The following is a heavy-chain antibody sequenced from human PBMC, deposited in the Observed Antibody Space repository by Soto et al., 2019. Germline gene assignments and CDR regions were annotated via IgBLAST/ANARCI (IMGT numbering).Heavy chain of an antibody. CDR2: INPSGGST. J-gene: IGHJ4*02. V-gene: IGHV1-46*03. CDR1: GYTFTSYY. D-gene: IGHD6-13*01. Sequence: GASLKVSCNTSGYTFTSYYMHWVRHTNGQGLELIGIINPSGGSTSYAQKFQGRVTMTRDTSTSTVYMELSSLRSEDTAVYYCARWARSRIAAAGRGAFFEYWGQGTLVTVSS. CDR3: ARWARSRIAAAGRGAFFEY.